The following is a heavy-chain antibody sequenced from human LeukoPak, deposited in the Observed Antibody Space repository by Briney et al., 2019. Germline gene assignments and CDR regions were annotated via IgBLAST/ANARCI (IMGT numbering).Heavy chain of an antibody. J-gene: IGHJ3*02. CDR3: ARLQRITMNAFDI. CDR2: IYYSGGT. D-gene: IGHD3-22*01. CDR1: GGSINYYY. V-gene: IGHV4-59*12. Sequence: SETLSLTCTVSGGSINYYYWMWIRQPPGKGLEWIGYIYYSGGTHYNPSLKSRVTISVDKSKNQFSLKLRSVTAADTAVYYCARLQRITMNAFDIWGQGTMATVSS.